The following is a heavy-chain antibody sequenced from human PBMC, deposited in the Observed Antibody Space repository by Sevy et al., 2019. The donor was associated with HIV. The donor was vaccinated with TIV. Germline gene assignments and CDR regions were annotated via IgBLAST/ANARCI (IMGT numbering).Heavy chain of an antibody. CDR1: GFSFSKYW. D-gene: IGHD3-9*01. J-gene: IGHJ4*02. Sequence: GGSLRLSCAASGFSFSKYWMSWVRQAPGKGLEWVANIKEDGIQKNYLESVKGRFTISRDNAKNLLYLQMNNLRADDTAVYYCARDPDILSGYPSHYFDYWGQGTLVTVSS. V-gene: IGHV3-7*01. CDR2: IKEDGIQK. CDR3: ARDPDILSGYPSHYFDY.